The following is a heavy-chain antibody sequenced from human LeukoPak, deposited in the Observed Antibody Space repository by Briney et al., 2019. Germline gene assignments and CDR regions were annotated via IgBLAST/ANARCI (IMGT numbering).Heavy chain of an antibody. D-gene: IGHD3-9*01. CDR1: GFTFSSHG. V-gene: IGHV3-23*01. CDR2: IVGGAGGT. CDR3: AKDTYYDILTARSYFDY. Sequence: TGGSLRLSCAASGFTFSSHGMSWVRQAPGKGLEWVSGIVGGAGGTYYADSVKGRFTISRDNSKNTLYLQMNSLRAEDTAVYYCAKDTYYDILTARSYFDYWGQGTLVTVSS. J-gene: IGHJ4*02.